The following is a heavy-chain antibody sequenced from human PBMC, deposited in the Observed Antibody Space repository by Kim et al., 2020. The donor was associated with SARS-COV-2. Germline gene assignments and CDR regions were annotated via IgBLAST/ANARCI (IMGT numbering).Heavy chain of an antibody. V-gene: IGHV1-18*01. D-gene: IGHD5-12*01. J-gene: IGHJ5*02. Sequence: TNYAQKLQGRVTMTTDTSTSTAYMELRSLRSDDTAVYYCARVGYSGYVKTWGQGTLVTVSS. CDR2: T. CDR3: ARVGYSGYVKT.